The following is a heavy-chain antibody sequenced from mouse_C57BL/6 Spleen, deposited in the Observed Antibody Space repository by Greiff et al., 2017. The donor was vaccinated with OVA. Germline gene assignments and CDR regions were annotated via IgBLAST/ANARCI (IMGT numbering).Heavy chain of an antibody. D-gene: IGHD1-2*01. CDR3: ARHGWSGAMDY. Sequence: EVKLQESGGGLVQPGGSLKLSCAASGFTFSDYGMAWVRQAPRKGPEWVAFISNLAYSIYYADTVTGRFTISRENAKNTLYLEMSSLRSEDTAMYYCARHGWSGAMDYWGQGTSVTVSS. J-gene: IGHJ4*01. CDR1: GFTFSDYG. CDR2: ISNLAYSI. V-gene: IGHV5-15*01.